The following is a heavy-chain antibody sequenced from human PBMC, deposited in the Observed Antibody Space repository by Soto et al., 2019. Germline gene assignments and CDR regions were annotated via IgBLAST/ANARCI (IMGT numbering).Heavy chain of an antibody. D-gene: IGHD1-7*01. CDR3: ARAFGITGTTGY. Sequence: QVQLVESGGGVVQPGRSLRLSCAASGFTFSSYAMHWVRQAPGKGLEWVAVISYDGSNKYYADSVKGRFTISRDNSKNTLYLQMNSLRAEDTAVYYCARAFGITGTTGYWGQGTLVTVSS. V-gene: IGHV3-30-3*01. CDR1: GFTFSSYA. CDR2: ISYDGSNK. J-gene: IGHJ4*02.